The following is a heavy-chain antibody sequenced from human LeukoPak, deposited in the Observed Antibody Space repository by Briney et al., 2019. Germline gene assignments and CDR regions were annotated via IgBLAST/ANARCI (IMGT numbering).Heavy chain of an antibody. CDR1: GFTFRNYA. V-gene: IGHV3-23*01. CDR2: IAATSGST. Sequence: PGGSLRLSCAASGFTFRNYAMNWVRQAPGKGLEWVSSIAATSGSTFYAHSVKGRFTISRDNSKNTLYLQMNSLRAEDTALYYCAKAAYGDYVNWFDPWGQGTLVIVSS. CDR3: AKAAYGDYVNWFDP. D-gene: IGHD4-17*01. J-gene: IGHJ5*02.